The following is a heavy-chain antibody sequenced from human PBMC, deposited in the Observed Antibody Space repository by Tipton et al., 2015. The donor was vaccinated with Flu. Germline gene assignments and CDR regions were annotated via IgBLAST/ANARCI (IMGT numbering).Heavy chain of an antibody. J-gene: IGHJ2*01. CDR3: ATVNGYTPGRSWYFDL. CDR2: INQAGSEK. V-gene: IGHV3-7*01. D-gene: IGHD5-24*01. Sequence: VQLVQSGGGLVQPGGPLRLSCAASGFTFTNYWMTWVRQAPGKGLEWVANINQAGSEKYSVDSVRGRFTISRDNSKNSLYLQMNSLRVEDTAVYYCATVNGYTPGRSWYFDLWGRGTLVTVSS. CDR1: GFTFTNYW.